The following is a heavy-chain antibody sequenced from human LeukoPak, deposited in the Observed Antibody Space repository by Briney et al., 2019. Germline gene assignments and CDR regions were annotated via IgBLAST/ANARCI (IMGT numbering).Heavy chain of an antibody. CDR2: INPNSGGT. CDR3: ARVPAGYYYYGMDV. V-gene: IGHV1-2*02. J-gene: IGHJ6*02. CDR1: GYTFTGYY. Sequence: ASVKVSCKASGYTFTGYYMHWVRQAPGQGLERMGWINPNSGGTNYAQKFQGRVTMTRDTSISTAYMELSRLRSDDTAVYYCARVPAGYYYYGMDVWGQGTTVTVSS.